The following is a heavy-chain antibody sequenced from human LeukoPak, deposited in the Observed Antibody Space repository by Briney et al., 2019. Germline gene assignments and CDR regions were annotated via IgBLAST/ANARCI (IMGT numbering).Heavy chain of an antibody. Sequence: GGSLRLSCTASGFTFRDYGLSWVRQTPGKGLEWVGFIRSKAYGGTTEYAASVKGRFTISRDDSKSIAYLQMNSLKTEDTAVYYCTGSFGELSFFDYWGQGTLVTVSS. D-gene: IGHD3-10*01. CDR2: IRSKAYGGTT. CDR3: TGSFGELSFFDY. V-gene: IGHV3-49*04. CDR1: GFTFRDYG. J-gene: IGHJ4*02.